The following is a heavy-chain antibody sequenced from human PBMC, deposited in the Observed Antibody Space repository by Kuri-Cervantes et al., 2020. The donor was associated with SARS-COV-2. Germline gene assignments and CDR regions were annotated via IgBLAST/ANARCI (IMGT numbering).Heavy chain of an antibody. J-gene: IGHJ3*02. V-gene: IGHV3-15*01. CDR2: ITSKTDGGTT. Sequence: GESLKISCAASGFTFSNAWMSWVRQAPGKGLEWVGRITSKTDGGTTDYAAPVKGRFTISRDDSKNTLYLQMNSLKTEDTAVYYCTTGGSITIFGVVILLRAFDIWGQGTMVTVSS. D-gene: IGHD3-3*01. CDR1: GFTFSNAW. CDR3: TTGGSITIFGVVILLRAFDI.